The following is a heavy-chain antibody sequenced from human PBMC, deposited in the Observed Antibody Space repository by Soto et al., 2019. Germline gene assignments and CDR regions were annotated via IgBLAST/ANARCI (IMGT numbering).Heavy chain of an antibody. J-gene: IGHJ5*02. CDR2: INAHSGGT. CDR1: GFSFTGYY. Sequence: ASVKVSCKASGFSFTGYYIHWLRQAPGQGLEWMGWINAHSGGTEYAQKFQGRVTLTRDTSIATAYLTLTSLTSDDTALYYCAKDLTRQLAYWLDPWGQGTKVT. V-gene: IGHV1-2*02. CDR3: AKDLTRQLAYWLDP. D-gene: IGHD6-6*01.